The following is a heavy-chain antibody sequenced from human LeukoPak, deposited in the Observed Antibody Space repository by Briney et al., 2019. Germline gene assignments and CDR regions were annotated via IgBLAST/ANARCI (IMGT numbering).Heavy chain of an antibody. J-gene: IGHJ4*02. CDR1: GFTFSNFG. CDR3: ARRAGAYSHPYDY. D-gene: IGHD4/OR15-4a*01. Sequence: GGSLRLSCAASGFTFSNFGMHWVRQAPGKGLEWVAFIRFDGTSEFYADSVKARFTISRDNSKNTLYLQMNSLRAEDTAVYYCARRAGAYSHPYDYWGQGTLVTVSS. V-gene: IGHV3-30*02. CDR2: IRFDGTSE.